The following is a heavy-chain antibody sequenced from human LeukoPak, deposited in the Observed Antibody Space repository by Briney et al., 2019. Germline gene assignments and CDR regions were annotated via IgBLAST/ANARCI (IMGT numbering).Heavy chain of an antibody. CDR2: IYYSGST. CDR1: GGSISSYY. J-gene: IGHJ4*02. D-gene: IGHD5-12*01. CDR3: ARAGEAGGYGFILDY. Sequence: SETLSLTCTVSGGSISSYYWSWIRQPPGKGLEWSGYIYYSGSTKYNPSLKSRVTISVDTSKNQFSLKLSSVTAADTAVYYCARAGEAGGYGFILDYWGQGTLVTVSS. V-gene: IGHV4-59*08.